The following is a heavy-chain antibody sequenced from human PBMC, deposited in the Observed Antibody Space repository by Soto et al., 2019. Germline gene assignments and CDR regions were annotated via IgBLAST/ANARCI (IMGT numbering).Heavy chain of an antibody. CDR1: GGTFSSYA. Sequence: GASVKVSCKASGGTFSSYAISWVRQAPGQGLEWMGGIIPIFGTANYAQKFQGRVTITADKSTSTAYMELSSLRSEDTAVYYCARDSDDNQLLLSYWGQGTLVTVSS. J-gene: IGHJ4*02. CDR3: ARDSDDNQLLLSY. V-gene: IGHV1-69*06. CDR2: IIPIFGTA. D-gene: IGHD2-2*01.